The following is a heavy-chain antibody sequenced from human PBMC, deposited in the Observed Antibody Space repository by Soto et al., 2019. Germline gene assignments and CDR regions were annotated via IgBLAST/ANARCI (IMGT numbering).Heavy chain of an antibody. Sequence: ILSLTCTVCRGSSSSYYWSWIRQPPGKGLEWIGSIYYSGSTYYNPSLKSRVTISVDTSRNHLSLKLTSVTAADTALYYCARWXYSSSWPSDNYGMDVWGQGTTVTVSS. CDR2: IYYSGST. V-gene: IGHV4-59*05. CDR1: RGSSSSYY. CDR3: ARWXYSSSWPSDNYGMDV. D-gene: IGHD6-13*01. J-gene: IGHJ6*02.